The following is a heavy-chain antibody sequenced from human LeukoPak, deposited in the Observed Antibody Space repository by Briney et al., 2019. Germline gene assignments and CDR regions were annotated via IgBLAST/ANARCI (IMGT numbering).Heavy chain of an antibody. CDR1: GGTFSSYA. D-gene: IGHD4-17*01. CDR2: IIPIFGTA. CDR3: ARGPDYGDYEGPNFDY. V-gene: IGHV1-69*13. Sequence: SVKVSCKASGGTFSSYAISWVRQAPGQGLEWMGGIIPIFGTANYARKFQGRVTITADESTSTAYMELSSLRSEDTAVYYCARGPDYGDYEGPNFDYWGQGTLVTVSS. J-gene: IGHJ4*02.